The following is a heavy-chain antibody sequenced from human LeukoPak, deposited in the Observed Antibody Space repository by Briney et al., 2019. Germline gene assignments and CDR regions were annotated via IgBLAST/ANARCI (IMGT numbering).Heavy chain of an antibody. CDR1: GYTFTGYY. D-gene: IGHD3-10*01. Sequence: ASVKVSCKASGYTFTGYYMHWVRQAPGQGLEWMGWINPNSGGTNYAQKFQGRVTMTRDTSISTAYMELSRLRSDDTAVYYCARAKYGSGSYSFYYYYYMDVWGKGTTDTVSS. J-gene: IGHJ6*03. CDR3: ARAKYGSGSYSFYYYYYMDV. V-gene: IGHV1-2*02. CDR2: INPNSGGT.